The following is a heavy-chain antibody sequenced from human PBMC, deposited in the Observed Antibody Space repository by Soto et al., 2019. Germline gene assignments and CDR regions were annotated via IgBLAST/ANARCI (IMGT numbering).Heavy chain of an antibody. CDR3: ARIADCSTTSCSFPSRFHVRGYYYYYGLDV. V-gene: IGHV1-18*01. J-gene: IGHJ6*02. Sequence: EASVKVSCKASAYTFTSYGISWVRRAPGQGLEWVGWISAYNGNSNYAQKYQGRVTMTPDTSTSTAYMELSSLRSDDTAVYYCARIADCSTTSCSFPSRFHVRGYYYYYGLDVWGQGTTVTVSS. D-gene: IGHD2-2*01. CDR2: ISAYNGNS. CDR1: AYTFTSYG.